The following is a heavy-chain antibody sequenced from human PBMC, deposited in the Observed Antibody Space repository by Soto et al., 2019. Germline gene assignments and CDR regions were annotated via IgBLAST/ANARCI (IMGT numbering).Heavy chain of an antibody. CDR1: GYTFTGYY. CDR2: INPNSGGT. J-gene: IGHJ6*02. V-gene: IGHV1-2*02. CDR3: ARDSRYCSSTSCYWGKAYYYYGMDV. D-gene: IGHD2-2*01. Sequence: QVQLVQSGAEVKKPGASVKVSCKASGYTFTGYYMHWVRQAPGQGLEWMGWINPNSGGTNYAQKFQGRVTMTRETSISTAYMGLSRLRSDDTAVYYCARDSRYCSSTSCYWGKAYYYYGMDVWGQGTTVTVSS.